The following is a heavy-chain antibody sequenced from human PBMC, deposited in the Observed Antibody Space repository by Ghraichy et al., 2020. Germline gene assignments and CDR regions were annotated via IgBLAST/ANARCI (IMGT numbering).Heavy chain of an antibody. CDR2: INHSGST. CDR1: GESFSDYY. Sequence: SETLSLTCAVYGESFSDYYWTWIRQAPNKGLEWIGQINHSGSTLYNPSLKSRVTMSVDTSKNQFSLKLNSVTAADTALYYCARPPAVSGWFVYWSQGTLVTVSS. V-gene: IGHV4-34*01. J-gene: IGHJ5*01. D-gene: IGHD6-19*01. CDR3: ARPPAVSGWFVY.